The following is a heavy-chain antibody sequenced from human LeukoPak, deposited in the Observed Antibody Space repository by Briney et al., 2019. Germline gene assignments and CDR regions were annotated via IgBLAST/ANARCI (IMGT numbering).Heavy chain of an antibody. CDR3: AKSGGNVVY. J-gene: IGHJ4*02. Sequence: PAGSLTLSCAASGFTFSTYTMNWVRQAPGKGLEWVSAISGSGGRTYYAVSVKGRSTISRDDSKNTLYLQMNSVRAEDTAVYYCAKSGGNVVYWGQGTMVTVSS. CDR1: GFTFSTYT. CDR2: ISGSGGRT. D-gene: IGHD4-23*01. V-gene: IGHV3-23*01.